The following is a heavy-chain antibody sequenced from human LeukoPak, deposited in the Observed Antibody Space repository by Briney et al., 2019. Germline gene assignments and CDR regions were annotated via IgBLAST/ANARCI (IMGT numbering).Heavy chain of an antibody. Sequence: GASVKVSCKASGYTFTSYDINWVRQATGQGREWMGWMNPNSGNTGYAQKFQGRVAMTRNTSISTAYMELSSLRSEDTAVYYCARSSDFWSGYYAAWGQGTLVTVSS. CDR3: ARSSDFWSGYYAA. CDR2: MNPNSGNT. J-gene: IGHJ5*02. V-gene: IGHV1-8*01. D-gene: IGHD3-3*01. CDR1: GYTFTSYD.